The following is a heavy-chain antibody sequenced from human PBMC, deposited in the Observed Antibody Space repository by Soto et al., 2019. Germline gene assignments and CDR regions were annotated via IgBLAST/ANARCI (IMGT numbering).Heavy chain of an antibody. V-gene: IGHV1-18*01. J-gene: IGHJ5*02. CDR2: ISLYSDGT. CDR3: ARVVPGAEAWFGP. Sequence: ASVKVSCKTSGYTFSNYGITWVRQAPGQPLEWLGWISLYSDGTNYAQKFQGRVSMTTDTSTTTACMELRSLRSDDTAVYYGARVVPGAEAWFGPWGQGTLVTVSS. CDR1: GYTFSNYG. D-gene: IGHD2-2*01.